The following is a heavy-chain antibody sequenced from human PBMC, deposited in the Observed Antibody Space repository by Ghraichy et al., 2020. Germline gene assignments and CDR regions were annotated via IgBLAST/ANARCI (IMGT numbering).Heavy chain of an antibody. CDR2: ITSDGSNT. V-gene: IGHV3-30*18. J-gene: IGHJ4*02. Sequence: GGSLRLSCAASGFTFSTFGMHWVRQAPGKGLGWVAVITSDGSNTYYADSVKGRFTISRDNSKNTLYLQMNSLRAEDTAVYYCAKVGVLTAAAEKKYSFDYWGQGTLVTVSS. CDR3: AKVGVLTAAAEKKYSFDY. CDR1: GFTFSTFG. D-gene: IGHD6-13*01.